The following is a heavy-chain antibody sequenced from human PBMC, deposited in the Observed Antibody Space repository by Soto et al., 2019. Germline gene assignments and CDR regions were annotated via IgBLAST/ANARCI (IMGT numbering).Heavy chain of an antibody. V-gene: IGHV3-23*01. CDR1: GFTFNNYA. CDR2: ISVSGDRT. D-gene: IGHD3-22*01. J-gene: IGHJ4*02. Sequence: GGSLRLSCAASGFTFNNYAMNWVRQAPGLGLEWVSAISVSGDRTYYADSVKGRFTISRDNSKSTLYLQMSSLRAEDTAVYYCAKDLYYYDTSGYHDYWGQGTLVTHSS. CDR3: AKDLYYYDTSGYHDY.